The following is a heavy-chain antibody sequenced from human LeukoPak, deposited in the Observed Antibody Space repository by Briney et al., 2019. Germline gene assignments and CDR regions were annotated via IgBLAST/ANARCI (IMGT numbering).Heavy chain of an antibody. V-gene: IGHV4-31*03. D-gene: IGHD3-10*01. Sequence: PSETLSLTCTVSGGSISGSSYYWSWIRQHPGKGLEWIGYIYYSGSTYYNPSLKSRVTISVDTSKNQFSLKLSSVTAADTAVYYCARTLYGIDAFDIWGQGTMVTVSS. CDR1: GGSISGSSYY. J-gene: IGHJ3*02. CDR2: IYYSGST. CDR3: ARTLYGIDAFDI.